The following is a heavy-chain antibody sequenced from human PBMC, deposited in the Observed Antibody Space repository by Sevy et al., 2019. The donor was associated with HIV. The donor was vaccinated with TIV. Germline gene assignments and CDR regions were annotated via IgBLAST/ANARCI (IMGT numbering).Heavy chain of an antibody. D-gene: IGHD3-10*01. V-gene: IGHV3-30*02. Sequence: GGSLRLSCAASGFNFSPYGMHWVRQAPGKGLEWVSFIGYDGNKIFYADSVRGRFTVSIDNSKNPLYLQMNSLSTEDTAVYYCVEDPHYGFFDYWGQGTLVTVSS. CDR1: GFNFSPYG. CDR2: IGYDGNKI. J-gene: IGHJ4*02. CDR3: VEDPHYGFFDY.